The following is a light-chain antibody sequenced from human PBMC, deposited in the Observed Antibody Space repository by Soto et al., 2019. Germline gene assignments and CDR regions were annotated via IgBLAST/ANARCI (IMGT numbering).Light chain of an antibody. J-gene: IGKJ5*01. Sequence: DVVVTQSPLSPPVTLGQPASISCRSSQSPVYSDGRTYLNWCQXRPGQSPRRXIHNVSNRESGVPDRFRGSGSGTDFTLKISRVEAEDVGMDYGMQATHWPITFGQGTRLEIK. CDR1: QSPVYSDGRTY. V-gene: IGKV2-30*01. CDR2: NVS. CDR3: MQATHWPIT.